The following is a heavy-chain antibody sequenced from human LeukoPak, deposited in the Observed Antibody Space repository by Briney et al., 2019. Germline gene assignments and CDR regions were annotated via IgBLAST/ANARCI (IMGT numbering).Heavy chain of an antibody. V-gene: IGHV4-38-2*02. CDR3: ARRGDEGLSSWFDP. CDR2: IYHSGST. Sequence: PSETLSLTCTVSGYSISSGYYWGWIRQPPGKGLEWIGSIYHSGSTYYNPSLKSRVTISVDTSKNQFSLKLSSVTAADTAVYYCARRGDEGLSSWFDPWGQGTLVTVSS. D-gene: IGHD3-16*02. CDR1: GYSISSGYY. J-gene: IGHJ5*02.